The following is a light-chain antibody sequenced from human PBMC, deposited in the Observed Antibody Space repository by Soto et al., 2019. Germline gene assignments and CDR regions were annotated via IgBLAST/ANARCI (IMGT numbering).Light chain of an antibody. V-gene: IGLV4-69*01. Sequence: QSVLTQSPSASASLGASVNLTCTLNSGHISFAIAWHQQQPEKGPRYLMKVNSDGSHIKGDGIPDRFSGSSSGAERYLTISSLQSEDEADYYCQTWGTGIVVFGGGTKVTVL. CDR3: QTWGTGIVV. CDR2: VNSDGSH. J-gene: IGLJ2*01. CDR1: SGHISFA.